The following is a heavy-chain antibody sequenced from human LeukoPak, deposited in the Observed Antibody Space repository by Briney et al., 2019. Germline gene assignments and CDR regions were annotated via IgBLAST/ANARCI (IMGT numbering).Heavy chain of an antibody. D-gene: IGHD3-22*01. V-gene: IGHV1-69*13. CDR1: GGTFNSYA. CDR3: ARHSGYHSTMYLDY. J-gene: IGHJ4*02. Sequence: SVKVSCTTSGGTFNSYAISWVRQAPGQGLEWMGGITAIFRTTNYAQKFQGRVTITADESMSTVYMELSSLRSEDTAVYYCARHSGYHSTMYLDYWGRGTLVTVSS. CDR2: ITAIFRTT.